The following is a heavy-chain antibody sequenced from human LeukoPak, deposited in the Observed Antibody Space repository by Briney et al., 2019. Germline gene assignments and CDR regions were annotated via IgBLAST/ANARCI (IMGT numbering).Heavy chain of an antibody. CDR2: ISSSGSTI. D-gene: IGHD2-21*02. CDR1: GFTFSDYY. CDR3: ATNPVVVTATYSTY. V-gene: IGHV3-11*04. Sequence: GGSLRLSCAASGFTFSDYYMSWIRQAPGKGLEWVSYISSSGSTIYYADSVKGRFTISRDNAKNSLYLQMNSLRAEDTAVYYCATNPVVVTATYSTYWGQGTLVTVSS. J-gene: IGHJ4*02.